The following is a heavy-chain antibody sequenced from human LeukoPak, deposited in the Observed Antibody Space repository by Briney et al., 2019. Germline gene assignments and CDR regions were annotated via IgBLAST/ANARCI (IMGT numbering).Heavy chain of an antibody. V-gene: IGHV4-31*03. CDR1: GGSISSGGYY. Sequence: SETLSLTCTVSGGSISSGGYYWSWIRQHPGKGLEWIGYIYYSGSTYYNPSLKSRVTISVDTSKNQFSLKLSSVTAADTAVYYCARVGSGSYEGNYFDYWGQGTLVTVPS. D-gene: IGHD3-10*01. J-gene: IGHJ4*02. CDR2: IYYSGST. CDR3: ARVGSGSYEGNYFDY.